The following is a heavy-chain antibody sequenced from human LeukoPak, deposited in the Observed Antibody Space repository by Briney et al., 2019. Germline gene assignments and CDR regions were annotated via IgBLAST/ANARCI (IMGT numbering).Heavy chain of an antibody. V-gene: IGHV3-21*01. CDR2: ISSSSSYI. D-gene: IGHD3-22*01. CDR3: ARDHDYYDSSGNFDY. J-gene: IGHJ4*02. Sequence: GGSLRLSCAASGFTFSSYSMNWVRQAPGKGLEWVSSISSSSSYIYYADSVKDRFTISRDNAKNSLYLQMNSLRAEDTAVYYCARDHDYYDSSGNFDYWGQGTLVTVSS. CDR1: GFTFSSYS.